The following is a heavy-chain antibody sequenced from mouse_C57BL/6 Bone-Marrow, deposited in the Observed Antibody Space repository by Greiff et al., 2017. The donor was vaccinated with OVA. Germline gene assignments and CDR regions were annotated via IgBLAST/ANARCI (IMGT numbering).Heavy chain of an antibody. V-gene: IGHV1-85*01. CDR3: ARSIYYGKGWYFDV. CDR1: GYTFTSYD. CDR2: IYPRDGST. D-gene: IGHD2-1*01. J-gene: IGHJ1*03. Sequence: VQLQQSGPELVKPGASVKLSCKASGYTFTSYDINWVKQRPGQGLEWIGWIYPRDGSTKYNEKFKGKATLTVDTSSRTAYMELHSLTSEDSAVYFCARSIYYGKGWYFDVWGTGTTVTVSS.